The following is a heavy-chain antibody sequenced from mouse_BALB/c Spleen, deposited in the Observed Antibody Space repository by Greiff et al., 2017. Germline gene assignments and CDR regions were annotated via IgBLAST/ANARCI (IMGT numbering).Heavy chain of an antibody. J-gene: IGHJ3*01. Sequence: VQLQQSGAELVRPGALVKLSCKASGFNIKDYYMHWVKQRPEQGLEWIGWIDPENGNTIYDPTFQGKASITADTSSNTAYLQLSSLTSEDTAVYYCAIYGSHFAYWGQGTLVTVSA. CDR2: IDPENGNT. V-gene: IGHV14-1*02. CDR1: GFNIKDYY. CDR3: AIYGSHFAY. D-gene: IGHD1-1*01.